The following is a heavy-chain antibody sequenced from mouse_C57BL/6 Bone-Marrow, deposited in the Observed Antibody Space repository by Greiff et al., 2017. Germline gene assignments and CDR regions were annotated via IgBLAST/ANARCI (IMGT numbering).Heavy chain of an antibody. J-gene: IGHJ2*01. V-gene: IGHV1-81*01. Sequence: QVQLQQSGAELARPGASVKLSCKASGYTFTSYGISWVKQRTGQGLEWIGEIYPRSGNTYYNEKFKGKATLTVDKSSSAAYMELRSLTSEDSAVYFCARERSYDLLDFDYWGQGTTLTVSS. D-gene: IGHD2-3*01. CDR1: GYTFTSYG. CDR2: IYPRSGNT. CDR3: ARERSYDLLDFDY.